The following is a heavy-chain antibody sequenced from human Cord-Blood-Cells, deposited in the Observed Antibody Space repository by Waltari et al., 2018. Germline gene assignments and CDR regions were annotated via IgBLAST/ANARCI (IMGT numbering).Heavy chain of an antibody. CDR3: AAAYSRTFPNIAAAGY. V-gene: IGHV1-58*01. CDR1: GFTFTSSA. Sequence: QMQLVQSGPEVKKPGTSVKVSCKASGFTFTSSAVQWVRQARGQRLEWIGWIVVGSGNTNYAQKFQERVTITRDMSTSTAYMELSSLRSEDTAVYYCAAAYSRTFPNIAAAGYWGQGTLVTVSS. D-gene: IGHD6-13*01. CDR2: IVVGSGNT. J-gene: IGHJ4*02.